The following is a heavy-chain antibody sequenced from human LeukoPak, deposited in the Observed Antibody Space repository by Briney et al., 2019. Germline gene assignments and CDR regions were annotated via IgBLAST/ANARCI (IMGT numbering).Heavy chain of an antibody. CDR2: IYYSGST. CDR3: ARQGGGSYSPFDY. D-gene: IGHD1-26*01. CDR1: GGSISSGSYY. Sequence: PSETLSLTCTVSGGSISSGSYYWGWIRQPPGKGLEWIGNIYYSGSTYYNPSLKSRVTISVDTAKNQVSLKLTSMTAADTAVYYCARQGGGSYSPFDYWGQGTLVTVSS. V-gene: IGHV4-39*01. J-gene: IGHJ4*02.